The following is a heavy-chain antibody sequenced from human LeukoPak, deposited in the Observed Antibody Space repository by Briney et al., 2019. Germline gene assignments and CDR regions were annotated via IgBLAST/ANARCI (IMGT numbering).Heavy chain of an antibody. V-gene: IGHV3-23*01. D-gene: IGHD4-17*01. CDR2: ISGSGGGA. J-gene: IGHJ4*02. Sequence: GGSLRPSCTASGFTFRNYAMNWVRQAPGKGLEWVSSISGSGGGANYADSVKGRFTISRDNSKNTLYVQMNSLRAEDTAVYYCAKNLESFGDSATDYWGQGTLVTVSS. CDR1: GFTFRNYA. CDR3: AKNLESFGDSATDY.